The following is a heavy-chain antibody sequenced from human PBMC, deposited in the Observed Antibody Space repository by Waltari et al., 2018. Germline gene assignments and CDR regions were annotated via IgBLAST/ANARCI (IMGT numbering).Heavy chain of an antibody. J-gene: IGHJ5*02. CDR3: ARVSVDIVATRRRGFDP. CDR1: GARFSSYA. CDR2: IIPIFGTA. V-gene: IGHV1-69*01. Sequence: QVQLVQSGAEVKKPGSSVKVACKASGARFSSYAIIRFRTALGQGLEWMGGIIPIFGTANYAQKFQGRVTITADESTSTAYMELSSLRSEDTAVYYCARVSVDIVATRRRGFDPWGQGTLVTVSS. D-gene: IGHD5-12*01.